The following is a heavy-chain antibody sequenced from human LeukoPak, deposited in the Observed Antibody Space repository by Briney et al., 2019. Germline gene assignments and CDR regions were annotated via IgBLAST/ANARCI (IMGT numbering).Heavy chain of an antibody. J-gene: IGHJ4*02. CDR3: ARFGSTSRTYDY. CDR1: GFTFSTYW. D-gene: IGHD2-2*01. Sequence: GGSLRLSCAASGFTFSTYWMSWVRQAPGKGLEWVGNIKQDGSEKYYGDSVKGRFTISRDNAKNSLYLQMNSLRAEDTAVYYCARFGSTSRTYDYWGQGTLVTVSS. V-gene: IGHV3-7*05. CDR2: IKQDGSEK.